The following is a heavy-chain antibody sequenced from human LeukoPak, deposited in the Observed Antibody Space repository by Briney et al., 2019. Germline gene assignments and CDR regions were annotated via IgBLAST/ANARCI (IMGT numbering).Heavy chain of an antibody. D-gene: IGHD5-18*01. J-gene: IGHJ6*04. CDR1: GVTFTTYD. Sequence: GGALRLSCAASGVTFTTYDMNWVRQAPGEGVEGGSYISRDRAYMYLADSVKGGFTISRDNAKNSLYLQMNSLRGEDTAVYYCARDDASTALASGMDVWGKGPTVTVSS. V-gene: IGHV3-21*05. CDR2: ISRDRAYM. CDR3: ARDDASTALASGMDV.